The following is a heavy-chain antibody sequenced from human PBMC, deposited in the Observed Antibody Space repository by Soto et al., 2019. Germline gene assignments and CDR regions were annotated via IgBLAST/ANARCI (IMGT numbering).Heavy chain of an antibody. J-gene: IGHJ5*02. D-gene: IGHD2-8*01. CDR3: ARDGINRNGMFDWFDP. CDR1: GFTVSNSY. Sequence: PGGSLRLSCAASGFTVSNSYMSWVRQPPGKGLEWVSYISSSSTIYYADSVKGRFTISRDNAKNSLYLQMNSLRAEDTAMYYCARDGINRNGMFDWFDPWGQGTLVTVS. CDR2: ISSSSTI. V-gene: IGHV3-48*01.